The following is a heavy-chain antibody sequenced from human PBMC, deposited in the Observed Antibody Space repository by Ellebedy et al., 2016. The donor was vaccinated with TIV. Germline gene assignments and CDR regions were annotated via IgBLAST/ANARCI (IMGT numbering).Heavy chain of an antibody. V-gene: IGHV3-48*02. J-gene: IGHJ4*02. Sequence: GESLKISXVGSGFTFSSHGMNWVRQAPGKGLEWVSYISSSSSTIYYADSVKGRFTISRDNAKNSLYLQMSSLRDEDTAVYYCTTDYYDNSGYRMLGGYWGQGTLVTVSS. CDR3: TTDYYDNSGYRMLGGY. D-gene: IGHD3-22*01. CDR1: GFTFSSHG. CDR2: ISSSSSTI.